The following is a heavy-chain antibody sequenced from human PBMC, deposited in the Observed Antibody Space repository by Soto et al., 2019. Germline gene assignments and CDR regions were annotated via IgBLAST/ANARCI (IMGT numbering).Heavy chain of an antibody. D-gene: IGHD6-13*01. J-gene: IGHJ4*02. V-gene: IGHV4-59*01. CDR2: IHYSGTT. Sequence: KTSETLSLTCTVSGGSMRNYFWTWIRQPPGKGLEWIGYIHYSGTTSFFPSYNPSLRSRVTISEDTPKNQFSLKLLSVTTADTAVYFCAAGEASSRNLAPYYLDFWGQGTLVTVSS. CDR3: AAGEASSRNLAPYYLDF. CDR1: GGSMRNYF.